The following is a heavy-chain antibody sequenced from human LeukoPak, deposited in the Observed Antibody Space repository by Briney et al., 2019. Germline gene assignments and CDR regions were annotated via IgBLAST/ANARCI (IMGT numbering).Heavy chain of an antibody. CDR2: IWYDGSNK. Sequence: PGGSLRLSCAASGFTVSSYGMHWVCQAPGKGLEWVAVIWYDGSNKYYADSVKGRFTISRDNSKNTVYPQMNSLRADDTAVYYCARSSFGSHRQDGMDVWGQGTTVTVSS. CDR1: GFTVSSYG. D-gene: IGHD1-26*01. J-gene: IGHJ6*02. CDR3: ARSSFGSHRQDGMDV. V-gene: IGHV3-33*01.